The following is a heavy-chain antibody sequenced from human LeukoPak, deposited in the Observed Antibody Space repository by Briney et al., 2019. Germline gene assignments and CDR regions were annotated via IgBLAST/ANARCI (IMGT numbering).Heavy chain of an antibody. CDR3: ARGSHRPMDYYYGMDV. CDR1: GYTFTSYG. J-gene: IGHJ6*02. CDR2: ISAYNGNT. Sequence: ASVKVSCKASGYTFTSYGISWVRQAPGQGLEWMGWISAYNGNTNYAQKLQGRVTMTTDTSTSTAYMELRSLRSDDTAVYYCARGSHRPMDYYYGMDVWGQGTTVTVSS. D-gene: IGHD3-10*01. V-gene: IGHV1-18*01.